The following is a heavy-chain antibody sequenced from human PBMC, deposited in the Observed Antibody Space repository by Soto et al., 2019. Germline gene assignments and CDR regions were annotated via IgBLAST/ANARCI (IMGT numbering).Heavy chain of an antibody. Sequence: QVQLVESGGGVVQPGRSLRLSCAASGFTFNRFGMHWVRQAPGKGLEWVAVISYDGSNKYYADSAKGRFTISRDNSQNTLYLQMNSLRPEDTAMYYCAKAVDTSVRGVPPSDYWGQGTLVTVSS. CDR3: AKAVDTSVRGVPPSDY. CDR1: GFTFNRFG. D-gene: IGHD3-10*02. CDR2: ISYDGSNK. J-gene: IGHJ4*02. V-gene: IGHV3-30*18.